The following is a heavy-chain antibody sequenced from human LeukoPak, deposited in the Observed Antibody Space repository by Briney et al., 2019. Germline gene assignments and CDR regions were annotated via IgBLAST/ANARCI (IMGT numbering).Heavy chain of an antibody. CDR3: AREELAAGIAAAY. J-gene: IGHJ4*02. V-gene: IGHV3-30-3*01. Sequence: PGGSLRLSCAASGFTFSSYAMHWVRQAPGKGLEWVAVISYGGSNKYYADSVKGRFTISRDNSKNTLYLQMNSLRAEDTAAYYCAREELAAGIAAAYWGQGTLVTVSS. D-gene: IGHD6-13*01. CDR2: ISYGGSNK. CDR1: GFTFSSYA.